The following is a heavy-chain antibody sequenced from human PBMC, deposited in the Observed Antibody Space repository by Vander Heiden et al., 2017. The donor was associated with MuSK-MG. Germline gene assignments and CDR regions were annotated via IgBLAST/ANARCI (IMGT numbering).Heavy chain of an antibody. V-gene: IGHV3-30*02. CDR1: GFTFRSYG. CDR2: IRYDGSNK. CDR3: AKDQGVYGDGPLDY. J-gene: IGHJ4*02. D-gene: IGHD4-17*01. Sequence: QVQLVESGGGVVKPGGALRLSWAASGFTFRSYGMHWVRQAPGKGLEWVAFIRYDGSNKYYADSVKGRFTISRDNSKNTLYLQMNSLRAEDTAVYYCAKDQGVYGDGPLDYWGQGTLVTVSS.